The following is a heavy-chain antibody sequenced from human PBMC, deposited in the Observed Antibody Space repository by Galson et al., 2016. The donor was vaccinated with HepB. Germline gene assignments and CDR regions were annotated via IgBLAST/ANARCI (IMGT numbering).Heavy chain of an antibody. CDR1: GLTLSRFW. Sequence: SLRLSCAASGLTLSRFWMTWVRQAPGKGLEWVANINQDGSEKHYLDSVRGRFTISRDNAKNSLYLQMNSLRAEDTAVYFCARAYQYTPDYWGQGTLVTVSS. V-gene: IGHV3-7*04. CDR3: ARAYQYTPDY. CDR2: INQDGSEK. J-gene: IGHJ4*02. D-gene: IGHD1-1*01.